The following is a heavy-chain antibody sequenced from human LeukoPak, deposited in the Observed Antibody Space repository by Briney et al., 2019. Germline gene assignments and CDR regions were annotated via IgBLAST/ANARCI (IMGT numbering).Heavy chain of an antibody. CDR2: ISGTGANT. Sequence: AGGSLRLSCAASGFVFSNYSMSWVRQAPGKGLEWVSTISGTGANTYYAGSVKGRFTISRDNSKNTLFLQMNSLRAEDTAVYYCAKDVLAAAGYYFDSWGQGTLVTVSS. CDR1: GFVFSNYS. V-gene: IGHV3-23*01. D-gene: IGHD6-13*01. CDR3: AKDVLAAAGYYFDS. J-gene: IGHJ4*02.